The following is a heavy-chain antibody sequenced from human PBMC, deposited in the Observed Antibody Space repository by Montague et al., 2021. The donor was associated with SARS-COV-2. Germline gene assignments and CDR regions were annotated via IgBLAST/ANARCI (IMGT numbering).Heavy chain of an antibody. CDR2: RYQNGAA. CDR1: GFSISSDYY. D-gene: IGHD3-3*01. J-gene: IGHJ4*02. CDR3: ARSGVGIFDFSYFDS. V-gene: IGHV4-38-2*02. Sequence: SETLSLTCSVSGFSISSDYYWGWIRQTPGKGLEWIGSRYQNGAAYYSPSLKRPVTILLDTSKNQFSLGLTSVTAADTAVYYCARSGVGIFDFSYFDSWGQGSLVIVSS.